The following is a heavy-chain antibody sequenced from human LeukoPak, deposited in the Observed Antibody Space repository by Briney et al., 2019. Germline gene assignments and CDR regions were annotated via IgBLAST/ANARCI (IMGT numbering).Heavy chain of an antibody. CDR3: ARGEVTAIPYYYYYGMDV. D-gene: IGHD2-21*02. V-gene: IGHV4-34*01. CDR2: INHSGST. J-gene: IGHJ6*02. CDR1: GGSFSGYY. Sequence: SETLSPTCAVYGGSFSGYYWSWIRQPPGKGLEWIGEINHSGSTNYNPSLKSRVTISVDTSKNQFSLKLSSVTAADTAVYYCARGEVTAIPYYYYYGMDVWGQGTTVTVSS.